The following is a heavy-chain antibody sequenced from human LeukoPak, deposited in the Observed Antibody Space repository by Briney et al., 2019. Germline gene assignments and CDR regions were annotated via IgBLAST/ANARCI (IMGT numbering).Heavy chain of an antibody. J-gene: IGHJ4*02. D-gene: IGHD3-10*01. CDR2: IYSGGST. CDR3: ARESFGDFLLGY. Sequence: GGSLRLSCAASGFTFNSFAMHWVRQAPGKGLEWVSVIYSGGSTYYADSVKGRFTISRDNSQNTVYLQMNSLRAEDTAVYYCARESFGDFLLGYWGQGTLVTVSS. V-gene: IGHV3-53*01. CDR1: GFTFNSFA.